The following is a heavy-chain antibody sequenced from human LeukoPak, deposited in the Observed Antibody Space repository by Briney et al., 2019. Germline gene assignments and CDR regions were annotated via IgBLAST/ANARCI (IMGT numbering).Heavy chain of an antibody. CDR1: GFTFRSYG. J-gene: IGHJ4*02. CDR3: AKSFRSTSLDY. D-gene: IGHD2-2*01. V-gene: IGHV3-23*01. CDR2: ISGSGDST. Sequence: GGSLRPSCAASGFTFRSYGMACVRQAPGKGLEWVSAISGSGDSTYYADSVKGRFTISRDNSRNTLYLQMNSLRAGDTAVYYCAKSFRSTSLDYWGQGTLVTVSS.